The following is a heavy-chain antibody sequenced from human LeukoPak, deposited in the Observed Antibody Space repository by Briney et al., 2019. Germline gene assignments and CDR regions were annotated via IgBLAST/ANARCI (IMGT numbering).Heavy chain of an antibody. CDR1: GGTFSSYA. D-gene: IGHD3-22*01. V-gene: IGHV1-69*13. J-gene: IGHJ3*02. CDR2: IIPIFGTA. Sequence: SVKVSCKASGGTFSSYAISWVRQAPGQGLEWMGGIIPIFGTANYAQKFQGRVTITADESTSTAYMELSSLRSEDTAVYYCARDPPSGYYAFDIWGQGTMVTVSS. CDR3: ARDPPSGYYAFDI.